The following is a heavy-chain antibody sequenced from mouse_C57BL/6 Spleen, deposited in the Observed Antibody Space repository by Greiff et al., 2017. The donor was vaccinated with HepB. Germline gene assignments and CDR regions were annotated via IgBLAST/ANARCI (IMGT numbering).Heavy chain of an antibody. V-gene: IGHV1-64*01. CDR3: ARSFNYYGSSPSYAMDY. J-gene: IGHJ4*01. CDR2: IHPNSGST. Sequence: QVQLKQPGAELVKPGASVKLSCKASGYTFTSYWMHWVKQRPGQGLEWIGMIHPNSGSTNYNEKFKSKATLTVDKSSSTAYMQLSSLTSEDSAVYYCARSFNYYGSSPSYAMDYWGQGTSVTVSS. CDR1: GYTFTSYW. D-gene: IGHD1-1*01.